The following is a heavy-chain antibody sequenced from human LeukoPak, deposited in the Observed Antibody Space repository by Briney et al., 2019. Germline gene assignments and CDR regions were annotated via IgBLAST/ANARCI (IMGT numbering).Heavy chain of an antibody. CDR2: IYYSGST. D-gene: IGHD2/OR15-2a*01. J-gene: IGHJ4*02. V-gene: IGHV4-39*07. Sequence: SETLSLTCTVSGGSISSSSYYWGWIRQPPGKGLEWIGSIYYSGSTNYNPSLQSRVTISVDTSKNQFSLKLSSVTAADTAVYYCARSTTLDYWGQGTLVTVSS. CDR3: ARSTTLDY. CDR1: GGSISSSSYY.